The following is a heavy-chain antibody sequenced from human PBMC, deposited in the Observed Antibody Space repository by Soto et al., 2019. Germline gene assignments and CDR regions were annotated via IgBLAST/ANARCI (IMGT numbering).Heavy chain of an antibody. CDR1: GGSISSGGSY. V-gene: IGHV4-30-4*01. J-gene: IGHJ4*02. Sequence: SETLSLTCTVSGGSISSGGSYWGWIRQPPGKGLEWIGYIYYSGNTILNPSLRSRVTLSVDTSKNQFSLNLSSVTAADTAVYYCIRYCSTTKCPFDYWGQGTLVTVSS. D-gene: IGHD2-2*01. CDR3: IRYCSTTKCPFDY. CDR2: IYYSGNT.